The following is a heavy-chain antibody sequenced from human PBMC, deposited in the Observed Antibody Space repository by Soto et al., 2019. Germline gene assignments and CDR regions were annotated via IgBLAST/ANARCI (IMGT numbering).Heavy chain of an antibody. J-gene: IGHJ6*02. CDR1: GFPFSNAW. D-gene: IGHD2-15*01. Sequence: GGSLRLSCAASGFPFSNAWMNWVRQAPGKGLEWVGRIKSKTDGGTTDYAAPVKGRFTISRDDSKNTLYLQMNSLRAEDTAVYYCAKDPRGPSKSVWDGMDVWGQGTTVTVSS. V-gene: IGHV3-15*07. CDR2: IKSKTDGGTT. CDR3: AKDPRGPSKSVWDGMDV.